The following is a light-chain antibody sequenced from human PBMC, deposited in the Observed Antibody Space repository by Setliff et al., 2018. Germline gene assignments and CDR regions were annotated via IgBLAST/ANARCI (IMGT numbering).Light chain of an antibody. J-gene: IGLJ1*01. Sequence: QSVLTQPASVSGSPGQSITISCTGTSSDVGGYNYVSWYQQHPGKAPKLMIYDVNKRPSGVSNRFSGSKSGNTASLTISRLQAEDEADYYCSSYTSSSTYVFGTGTKVTVL. V-gene: IGLV2-14*01. CDR2: DVN. CDR3: SSYTSSSTYV. CDR1: SSDVGGYNY.